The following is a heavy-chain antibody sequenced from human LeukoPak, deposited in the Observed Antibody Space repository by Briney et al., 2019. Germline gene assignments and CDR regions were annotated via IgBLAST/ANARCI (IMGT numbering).Heavy chain of an antibody. CDR3: ASEATIFGNDY. CDR2: ISSSSSYI. D-gene: IGHD3-3*01. Sequence: GGSLRLSCAASGFTLSSYSMNWVRQAPGKGLEWVSSISSSSSYIYYADSVKGRFTISRDNAKNSLYLQMNSLRADDTAVYYCASEATIFGNDYWGQGTLVTVSS. V-gene: IGHV3-21*01. CDR1: GFTLSSYS. J-gene: IGHJ4*02.